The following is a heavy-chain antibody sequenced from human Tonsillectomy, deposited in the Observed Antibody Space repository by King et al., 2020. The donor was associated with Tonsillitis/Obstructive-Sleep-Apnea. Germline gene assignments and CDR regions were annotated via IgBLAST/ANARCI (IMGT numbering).Heavy chain of an antibody. D-gene: IGHD6-13*01. CDR1: GGSFSGYY. Sequence: VQLQQWGAGLLKPSETLSLTCAVYGGSFSGYYWSWIRQPPGKGLEWIGEINHSGSTNYNPSLKSRVTISVDTSKNQFSLKLSSVTAADTAVYYCAGGNNSSLWAWYFDLWGRGTLVTVSS. CDR2: INHSGST. CDR3: AGGNNSSLWAWYFDL. V-gene: IGHV4-34*01. J-gene: IGHJ2*01.